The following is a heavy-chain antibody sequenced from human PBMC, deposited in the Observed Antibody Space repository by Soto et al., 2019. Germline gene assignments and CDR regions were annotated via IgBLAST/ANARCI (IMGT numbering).Heavy chain of an antibody. D-gene: IGHD3-3*01. CDR2: IYPGDSDT. CDR1: GYSFTSYW. Sequence: RGESLKISCKGSGYSFTSYWIGWVRQMPGKGLEWMGIIYPGDSDTRYSPSFQGQVTISADKSISTAYLQWSSLKASDTAMYYCARGPRVFGVVRSTVFDYWGQGTLVTVSS. J-gene: IGHJ4*02. CDR3: ARGPRVFGVVRSTVFDY. V-gene: IGHV5-51*01.